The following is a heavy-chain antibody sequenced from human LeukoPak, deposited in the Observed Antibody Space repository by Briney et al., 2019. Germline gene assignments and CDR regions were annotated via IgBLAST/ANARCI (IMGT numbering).Heavy chain of an antibody. D-gene: IGHD3-10*01. CDR1: GYIFTAYY. CDR3: AKYYYGSGSPSRYNWFDP. CDR2: INPNSGGT. J-gene: IGHJ5*02. V-gene: IGHV1-2*02. Sequence: ASVKVSCKASGYIFTAYYMHWVRQAPGQGLEWMGWINPNSGGTNYTQKFQGRVTMTRDTSISTAYMELSRLRSDDTAVYYCAKYYYGSGSPSRYNWFDPWGQGTVVTVSS.